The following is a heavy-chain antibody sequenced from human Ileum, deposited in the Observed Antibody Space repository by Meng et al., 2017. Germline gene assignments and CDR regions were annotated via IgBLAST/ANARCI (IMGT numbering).Heavy chain of an antibody. CDR1: GFTFTDHY. Sequence: QGQLVRSGGGLVEPGGSLSLSCAVSGFTFTDHYMTWIRQAPGKGLEWVAFIHKSGNIKEYADSVKGRFTISRDDAKNALYLQMDSLKVEDTAMYYCGRGHWGLDYWGQGTLVTVSS. J-gene: IGHJ4*02. CDR3: GRGHWGLDY. CDR2: IHKSGNIK. V-gene: IGHV3-11*01. D-gene: IGHD7-27*01.